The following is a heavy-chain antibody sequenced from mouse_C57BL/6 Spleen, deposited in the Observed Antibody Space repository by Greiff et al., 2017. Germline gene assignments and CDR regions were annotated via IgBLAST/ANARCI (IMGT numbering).Heavy chain of an antibody. D-gene: IGHD1-1*01. Sequence: EVKLVESGGGLVKPGGSLKLSCAASGFTFSDYGMHWVRQAPEQGLAWVAYISSGSSTIYYADTVKGRFTISRDNAKDTLVLQMTSRRSEDTAMYYCGRSTTVVEEAMDDWGQGTSVTVSS. J-gene: IGHJ4*01. V-gene: IGHV5-17*01. CDR2: ISSGSSTI. CDR1: GFTFSDYG. CDR3: GRSTTVVEEAMDD.